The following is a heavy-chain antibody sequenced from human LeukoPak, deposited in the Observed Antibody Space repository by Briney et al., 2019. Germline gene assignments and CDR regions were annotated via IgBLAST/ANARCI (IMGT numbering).Heavy chain of an antibody. V-gene: IGHV1-69*06. Sequence: SVKVSCKASGGTFSSYAISWVRQAPGQGLEWMGGIIPIFGTANYAQKFQGRVTITADKSTSTAYMELSSVTAADTAVYYRARAGYYYDSKRKFDPWGQGTLVTVSS. CDR1: GGTFSSYA. D-gene: IGHD3-22*01. CDR2: IIPIFGTA. CDR3: ARAGYYYDSKRKFDP. J-gene: IGHJ5*02.